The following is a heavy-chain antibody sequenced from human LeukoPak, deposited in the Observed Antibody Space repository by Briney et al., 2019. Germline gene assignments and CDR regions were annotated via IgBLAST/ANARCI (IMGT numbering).Heavy chain of an antibody. CDR3: AKSFYYDSGSYSGDY. CDR2: ISGSGGTT. V-gene: IGHV3-23*01. CDR1: GFTFSSYA. J-gene: IGHJ4*02. D-gene: IGHD3-10*01. Sequence: PGGSLRLSCAASGFTFSSYAMSWVRQAPGKGLEWVSAISGSGGTTYHADSVKGRFTISRDYSKNTLYLQMNSLRAEDTAVYFCAKSFYYDSGSYSGDYWGQGTLVTVSS.